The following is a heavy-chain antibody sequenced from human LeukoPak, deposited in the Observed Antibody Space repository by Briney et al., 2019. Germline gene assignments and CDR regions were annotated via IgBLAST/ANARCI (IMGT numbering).Heavy chain of an antibody. Sequence: PGGSLRLSCVVSGFTFSSYGMHWVRQAPGKGLEWVAFIWYDGTKKYYADSVKGRFTISRDNSENTMYLQVNSLRAEDTAVYYCTRDPRRLDYWGQGTLVTVSS. CDR1: GFTFSSYG. CDR3: TRDPRRLDY. V-gene: IGHV3-33*01. CDR2: IWYDGTKK. J-gene: IGHJ4*02.